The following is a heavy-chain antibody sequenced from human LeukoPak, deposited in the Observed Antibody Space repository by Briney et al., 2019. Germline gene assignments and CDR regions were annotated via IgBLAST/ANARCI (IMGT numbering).Heavy chain of an antibody. CDR1: GYTFTGYY. CDR3: ARSGSYYRMFDY. J-gene: IGHJ4*02. CDR2: INPNSGGT. Sequence: ASVKVSCKASGYTFTGYYMHWVRQAPGQGLEWMGWINPNSGGTNYAQKFQGRVTMTRDTSISTAYMELSRLRSDGTAVYYCARSGSYYRMFDYWGQGTLVTVSS. V-gene: IGHV1-2*02. D-gene: IGHD1-26*01.